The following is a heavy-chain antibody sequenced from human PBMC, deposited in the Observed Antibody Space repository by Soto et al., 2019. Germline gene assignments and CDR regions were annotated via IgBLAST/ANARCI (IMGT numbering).Heavy chain of an antibody. CDR3: ARDPEDTTPLDF. CDR1: GFTFSNYW. D-gene: IGHD4-4*01. V-gene: IGHV3-74*03. J-gene: IGHJ4*02. CDR2: INGDESDT. Sequence: GGSLRLSCAASGFTFSNYWTHWVRQVPGKAPVWVAYINGDESDTTYADYVKGRFTISRDNAKNTLYLEMNSLRVEDTAVYYCARDPEDTTPLDFWGQGVLVTVSS.